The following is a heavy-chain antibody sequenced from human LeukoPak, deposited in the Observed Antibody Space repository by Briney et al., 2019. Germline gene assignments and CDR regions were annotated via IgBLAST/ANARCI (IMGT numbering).Heavy chain of an antibody. CDR1: GFTFDDYA. Sequence: GRSLRLSCAASGFTFDDYAMHWVRQAPGKGLEWVSGISWNSGSIGYADSVKGRFTISRDNAKNSLYLQMNSLRAEDTAVYYCARDSIRGDGYTREGFDPWGQGTTVTVSS. CDR2: ISWNSGSI. V-gene: IGHV3-9*01. D-gene: IGHD5-24*01. J-gene: IGHJ6*02. CDR3: ARDSIRGDGYTREGFDP.